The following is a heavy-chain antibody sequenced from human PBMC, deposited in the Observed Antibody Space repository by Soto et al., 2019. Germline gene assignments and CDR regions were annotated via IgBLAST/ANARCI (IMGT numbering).Heavy chain of an antibody. CDR2: VYYSGST. Sequence: QLQLQESGPGLVKPSEALSLTCTVSGGSIISGTYFWGWIRQPPGKGLEWIGSVYYSGSTYYNPSLKSRVTISIDTSKNQFSLKLNSLTAADTAVYYCGIAVDGTSGWFDPWGQGTLVTVSS. D-gene: IGHD6-19*01. V-gene: IGHV4-39*01. J-gene: IGHJ5*02. CDR1: GGSIISGTYF. CDR3: GIAVDGTSGWFDP.